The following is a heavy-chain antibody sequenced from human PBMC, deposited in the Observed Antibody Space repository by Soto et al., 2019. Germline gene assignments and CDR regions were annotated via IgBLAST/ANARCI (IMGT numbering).Heavy chain of an antibody. Sequence: PGGSRRLSCAASGFIFSDYDMNWVRQAPGKGLEWVSYISRTAGTKYYADSVKGRFTISRDNVNNSLFLEMNSLRAEDTAVYYCAREERGGCSADFWGQGTLVTVSS. D-gene: IGHD2-15*01. CDR1: GFIFSDYD. V-gene: IGHV3-48*03. J-gene: IGHJ4*02. CDR3: AREERGGCSADF. CDR2: ISRTAGTK.